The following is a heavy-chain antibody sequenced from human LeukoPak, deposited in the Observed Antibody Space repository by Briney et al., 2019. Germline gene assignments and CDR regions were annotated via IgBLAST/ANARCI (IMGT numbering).Heavy chain of an antibody. CDR1: GFTFTSSA. D-gene: IGHD5-18*01. CDR3: AGYTAMVTESHDY. J-gene: IGHJ4*02. Sequence: GGSLRLSCAASGFTFTSSAMSWVRQAPGKGLEWVSVISGSGHTTDYTDSVKGRFTVSRDNSKNTLYLQMNSLRAEDTAVYYCAGYTAMVTESHDYWGQGTLVTVSS. CDR2: ISGSGHTT. V-gene: IGHV3-23*01.